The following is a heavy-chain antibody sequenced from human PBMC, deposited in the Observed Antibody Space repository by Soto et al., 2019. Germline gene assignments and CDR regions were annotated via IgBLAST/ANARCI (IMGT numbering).Heavy chain of an antibody. Sequence: EVQLVESGGGLVQPGGSLRLSCAASGFLFSTYWMFWVRQVPRKGLMWVSRIKSDGSSTSYADSVKGRLTISRDNTKNTLYLQMTSLRAEDTAVYYCGIGGGDYNYLDHWGQGILVTVSS. J-gene: IGHJ4*02. CDR3: GIGGGDYNYLDH. D-gene: IGHD2-21*01. CDR1: GFLFSTYW. V-gene: IGHV3-74*01. CDR2: IKSDGSST.